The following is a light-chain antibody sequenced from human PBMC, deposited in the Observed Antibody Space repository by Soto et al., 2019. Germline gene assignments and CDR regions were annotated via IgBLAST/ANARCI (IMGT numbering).Light chain of an antibody. CDR2: DVN. Sequence: QSVLTQPASVSGSPGQSITISCTGTSSDVGGYNYVSWYQQHPGKAPKLMIYDVNNRPSGISDRFSGSKSGNTASLTISGLQDEDEADYYCTSYTTRSTWVFGGGTKVTVL. CDR3: TSYTTRSTWV. J-gene: IGLJ3*02. V-gene: IGLV2-14*03. CDR1: SSDVGGYNY.